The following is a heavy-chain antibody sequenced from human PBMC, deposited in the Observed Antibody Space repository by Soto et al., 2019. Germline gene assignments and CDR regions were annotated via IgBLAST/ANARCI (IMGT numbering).Heavy chain of an antibody. CDR1: GFSFSYYW. CDR3: ARDDRYRCPFDY. D-gene: IGHD3-16*02. V-gene: IGHV3-7*01. Sequence: EVQLEESGGGLVQPGGSLRLSCAASGFSFSYYWMSWVRQAPGKGPEWVAIVSSDGRDKTYAESVKGRFTISRDNAENSLFLQMNSLRADDTAVYYCARDDRYRCPFDYWGQGALVTVSS. CDR2: VSSDGRDK. J-gene: IGHJ4*02.